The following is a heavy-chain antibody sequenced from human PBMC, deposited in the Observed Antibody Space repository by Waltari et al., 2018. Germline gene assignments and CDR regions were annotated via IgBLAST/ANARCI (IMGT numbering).Heavy chain of an antibody. CDR3: ARGRIPAASCLSP. Sequence: QVQLQESGPGLVKPSQTLSLTCTVPGGSISSGSYYWTWIRQPAGKGLEWIGRIYTSGNTNYNPSLKSRVTISVDTSKNQFSLELTSVTAADTAMYYCARGRIPAASCLSPWGQGTLVTVSS. CDR2: IYTSGNT. CDR1: GGSISSGSYY. J-gene: IGHJ5*02. V-gene: IGHV4-61*02. D-gene: IGHD2-2*01.